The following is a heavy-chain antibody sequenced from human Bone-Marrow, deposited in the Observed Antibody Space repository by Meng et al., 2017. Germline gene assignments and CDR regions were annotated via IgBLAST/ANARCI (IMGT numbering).Heavy chain of an antibody. CDR1: GFTFSSYA. V-gene: IGHV3-30*04. CDR3: ARGSYGQGIDY. Sequence: QVQRGESGGGVVQPGRSLSLSCVASGFTFSSYAMHWVRQAPGKGLEWVAVISYDGSNKYYADSVKGRFTISRDNSKNTLYLQMNSLRAEDTAVYYCARGSYGQGIDYWGQGTLVTVSS. D-gene: IGHD3-16*01. J-gene: IGHJ4*02. CDR2: ISYDGSNK.